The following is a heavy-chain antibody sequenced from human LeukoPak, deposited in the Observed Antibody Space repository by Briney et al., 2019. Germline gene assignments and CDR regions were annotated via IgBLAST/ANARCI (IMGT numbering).Heavy chain of an antibody. CDR1: GDSISSHY. J-gene: IGHJ4*02. CDR3: AREYCTTTCYFDY. CDR2: VHYSGGA. V-gene: IGHV4-59*11. D-gene: IGHD2-8*01. Sequence: LSEPLSLTCTVSGDSISSHYWSWIRQSPGKGLEWIGYVHYSGGATYNPSLKSRVTISVATSKTQFSLKLSSVTAADTAVYYCAREYCTTTCYFDYWGQGMLVTVFS.